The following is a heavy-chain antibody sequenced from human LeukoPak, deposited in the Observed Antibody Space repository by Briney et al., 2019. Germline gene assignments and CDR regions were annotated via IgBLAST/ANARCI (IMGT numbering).Heavy chain of an antibody. Sequence: SETLSLTCTVSGGSISSSSYYWGWIRQPPGKGLEWIGSIYYSGSTYYNPSLKSRVTISVDTSKNQFSLKLSSVTAADTAVYYCAGNFGWFGELDYYYMDVWGKGTTVTISS. D-gene: IGHD3-10*01. V-gene: IGHV4-39*07. J-gene: IGHJ6*03. CDR2: IYYSGST. CDR3: AGNFGWFGELDYYYMDV. CDR1: GGSISSSSYY.